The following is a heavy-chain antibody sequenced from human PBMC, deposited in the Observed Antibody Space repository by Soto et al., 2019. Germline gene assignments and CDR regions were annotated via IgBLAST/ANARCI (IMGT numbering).Heavy chain of an antibody. D-gene: IGHD4-17*01. V-gene: IGHV3-21*01. CDR3: ARDTHGDLFFDY. CDR1: GLPFSSYS. CDR2: ISSSSSYI. J-gene: IGHJ4*02. Sequence: GGSXRLSCAASGLPFSSYSMNWVRQAPGKGLEWVSSISSSSSYIYYADSVKGRFTISIDNAKNSLYLQMNSLRAEDTAVYYCARDTHGDLFFDYWGEGTLVTVSS.